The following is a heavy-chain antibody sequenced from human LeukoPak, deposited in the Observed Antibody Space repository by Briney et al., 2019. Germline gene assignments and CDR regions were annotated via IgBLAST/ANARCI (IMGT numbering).Heavy chain of an antibody. CDR2: ISSNGRST. Sequence: GGALRLSCVASGFTFSSYAMHWVRQAPGKGLEYVSAISSNGRSTYYANSVKGGFTISRDNSKNTLYLQMGSLRTEDMAVYYCARVLGGHTNGLDYWGQGTLVTVSS. V-gene: IGHV3-64*01. J-gene: IGHJ4*02. CDR3: ARVLGGHTNGLDY. CDR1: GFTFSSYA. D-gene: IGHD2-8*01.